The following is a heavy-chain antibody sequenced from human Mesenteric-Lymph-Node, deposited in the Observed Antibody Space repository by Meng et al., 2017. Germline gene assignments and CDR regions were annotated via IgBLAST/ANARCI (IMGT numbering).Heavy chain of an antibody. Sequence: ASVKVSCKASAYSFSSYYMHWVRQAPGQGLEWIGVINPTYDTTNYAQKLQGRVTMTTDTSTSTAYMELRSLRSDDTAVYYCARVRYFDWLLRNWFDPWGQGTLVT. CDR3: ARVRYFDWLLRNWFDP. V-gene: IGHV1-46*01. CDR2: INPTYDTT. CDR1: AYSFSSYY. D-gene: IGHD3-9*01. J-gene: IGHJ5*02.